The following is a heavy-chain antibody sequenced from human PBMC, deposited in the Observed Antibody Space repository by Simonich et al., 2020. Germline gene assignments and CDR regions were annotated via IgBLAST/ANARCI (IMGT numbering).Heavy chain of an antibody. CDR1: GYTFTGYY. CDR3: ARGALTGDYYYMDV. Sequence: QVQLVQSGAEVKKPGASVKVSCKASGYTFTGYYMPWVRQAPGQGLEWMGWINTNSGGTNYAQKFQGRVTMTRDTSISTAYMELSRLRSDDTAVYYCARGALTGDYYYMDVWGKGTTVTVSS. CDR2: INTNSGGT. J-gene: IGHJ6*03. V-gene: IGHV1-2*02. D-gene: IGHD7-27*01.